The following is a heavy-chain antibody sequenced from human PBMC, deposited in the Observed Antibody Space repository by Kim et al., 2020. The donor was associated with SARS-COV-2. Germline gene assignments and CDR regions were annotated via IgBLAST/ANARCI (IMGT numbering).Heavy chain of an antibody. CDR3: ARGHTYDY. D-gene: IGHD2-2*02. V-gene: IGHV4-39*01. Sequence: SGSTYYNPSLKGRVTISVDTSKDQFSLKLSSVTAADTAVYYCARGHTYDYWGQGTLVTVSS. J-gene: IGHJ4*02. CDR2: SGST.